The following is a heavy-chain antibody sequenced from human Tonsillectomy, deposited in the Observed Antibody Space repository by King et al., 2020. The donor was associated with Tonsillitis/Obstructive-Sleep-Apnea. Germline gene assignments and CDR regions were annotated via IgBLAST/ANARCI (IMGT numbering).Heavy chain of an antibody. Sequence: VQLQQWGAGLLKPSETLSLTCAVYGGSFSGYYWSWIRQPPGKGLEWIGEINHSGSTNYNPSLKSRVTISLDTSKNQFSLNLSSVNAADTAVYYCAREYFYHASGYYDYWGQGTPVTVSS. CDR3: AREYFYHASGYYDY. CDR2: INHSGST. D-gene: IGHD3-22*01. J-gene: IGHJ4*02. V-gene: IGHV4-34*01. CDR1: GGSFSGYY.